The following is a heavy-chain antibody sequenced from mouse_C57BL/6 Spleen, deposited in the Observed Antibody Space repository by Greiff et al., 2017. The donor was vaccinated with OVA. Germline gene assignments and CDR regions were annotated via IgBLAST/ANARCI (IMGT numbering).Heavy chain of an antibody. CDR2: IYPGSGNT. V-gene: IGHV1-66*01. D-gene: IGHD3-3*01. Sequence: VQLQQSGPELVKPGASVKISCKASGYSFTSYYIHWVKQRPGQGLEWIGWIYPGSGNTKYNEKFKGKATLTADTSSSTAYMQLSSLTSEDSAVYYCARERGTEGAWFAYWGQGTLVTVSA. CDR1: GYSFTSYY. CDR3: ARERGTEGAWFAY. J-gene: IGHJ3*01.